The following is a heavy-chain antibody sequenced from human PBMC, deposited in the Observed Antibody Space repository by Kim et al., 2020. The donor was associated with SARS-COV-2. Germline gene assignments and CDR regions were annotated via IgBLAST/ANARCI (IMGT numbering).Heavy chain of an antibody. J-gene: IGHJ6*02. D-gene: IGHD2-15*01. CDR3: ARGCSGSCEPYYYYGMDV. CDR1: GGSISSYY. CDR2: IYYSGST. Sequence: SETLSLTCTVSGGSISSYYWSWIRQPPGKGLEWIGYIYYSGSTNYNPSLKSRVTISVDTSKNQFSLKLSSVTAADTAVYYCARGCSGSCEPYYYYGMDVWGQGTTVTVSS. V-gene: IGHV4-59*01.